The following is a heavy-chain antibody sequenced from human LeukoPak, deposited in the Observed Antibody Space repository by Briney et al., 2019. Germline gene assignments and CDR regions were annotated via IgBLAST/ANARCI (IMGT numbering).Heavy chain of an antibody. CDR1: GFTFSSYE. D-gene: IGHD5-24*01. J-gene: IGHJ4*02. Sequence: GGSLRLSCAASGFTFSSYEMSWVRQTPGKGLEWVSSISGSGSSTYYADSVKGRFTISRDNSKNTLYLQMNSLRAEDTALYYCAKDLVAGYNYGFDYWGQGTLVTVSS. CDR2: ISGSGSST. V-gene: IGHV3-23*01. CDR3: AKDLVAGYNYGFDY.